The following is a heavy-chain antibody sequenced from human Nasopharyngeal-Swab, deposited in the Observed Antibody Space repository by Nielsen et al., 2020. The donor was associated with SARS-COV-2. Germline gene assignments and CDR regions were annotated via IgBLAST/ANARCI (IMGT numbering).Heavy chain of an antibody. D-gene: IGHD3-22*01. CDR2: IHHSGST. V-gene: IGHV4-59*01. Sequence: WIRQPPGKGLEWIGNIHHSGSTNYNPSLKSRATISVDTSKNQFSLKLTSVTAADTAIYYCARGYHDKSVYYYDWYFDLWGRGTLVTVSS. CDR3: ARGYHDKSVYYYDWYFDL. J-gene: IGHJ2*01.